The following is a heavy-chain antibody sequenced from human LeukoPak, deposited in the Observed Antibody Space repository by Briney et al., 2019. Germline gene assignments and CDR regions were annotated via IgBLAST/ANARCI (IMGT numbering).Heavy chain of an antibody. Sequence: ASVKVSCKASGYTFTGYYMHWVRQAPGQGLEWMGWINPNSGGTNYAQKFQGRVTMTRDTSISTAYMELSRLRSDDTAVYYCARDGNKDILTGAMDVWGQGTTVTVSS. J-gene: IGHJ6*02. D-gene: IGHD3-9*01. CDR3: ARDGNKDILTGAMDV. CDR2: INPNSGGT. V-gene: IGHV1-2*02. CDR1: GYTFTGYY.